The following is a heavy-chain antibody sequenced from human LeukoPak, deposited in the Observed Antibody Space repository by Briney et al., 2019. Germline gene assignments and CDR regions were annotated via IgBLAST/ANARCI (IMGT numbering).Heavy chain of an antibody. CDR1: GFTFSSYE. CDR2: ISSSGSTI. CDR3: ASLRVTATYNWFDP. Sequence: PGGSLRLSCAASGFTFSSYEMNWVRQAPGNGLEWVSYISSSGSTIYYADSVKGRFTISRDNAKNSLYLQMNSLRAEDTAVYYCASLRVTATYNWFDPWGQGTLVTVSS. D-gene: IGHD2-21*02. J-gene: IGHJ5*02. V-gene: IGHV3-48*03.